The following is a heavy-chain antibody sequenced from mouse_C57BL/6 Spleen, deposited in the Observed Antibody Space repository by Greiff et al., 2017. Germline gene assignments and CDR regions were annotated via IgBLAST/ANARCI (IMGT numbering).Heavy chain of an antibody. J-gene: IGHJ2*01. Sequence: QVQLQQPGAELVMPGASVKLSCKASGYTFTSYWMHWVKQRPGQGLEWIGEIDPSDSYTNYNQKFKGKSTLTVDKSSSTAYMQLSSLTSEDSAVYYCARSYGADYWGKGTTLTVSS. CDR2: IDPSDSYT. V-gene: IGHV1-69*01. CDR1: GYTFTSYW. CDR3: ARSYGADY. D-gene: IGHD1-1*02.